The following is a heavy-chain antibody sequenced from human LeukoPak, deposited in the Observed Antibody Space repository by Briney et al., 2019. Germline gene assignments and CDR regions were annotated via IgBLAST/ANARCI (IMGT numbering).Heavy chain of an antibody. CDR1: GFTFSSYA. Sequence: GGSLRLSCAASGFTFSSYAMSWVRQAPGKGLEWVSTISGSGVSTWYADSVKGRFTISRDNSKNTLYLQMNSLRAEDTAVYYCAKDLVVAATRGSPFDYWGQGTLVTVSS. J-gene: IGHJ4*02. CDR2: ISGSGVST. D-gene: IGHD2-15*01. V-gene: IGHV3-23*01. CDR3: AKDLVVAATRGSPFDY.